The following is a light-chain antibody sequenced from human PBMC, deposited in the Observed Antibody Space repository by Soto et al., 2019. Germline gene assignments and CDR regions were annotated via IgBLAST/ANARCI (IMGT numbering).Light chain of an antibody. CDR3: QESHTTPWT. V-gene: IGKV1-39*01. Sequence: DIQMTQSPSSLSASVGDRVTITCRASQTISNYLNWYQQKPGKAPKILIYAASSLQSGVPSRFSGSGSGTDFTLTISSLQPEDFGTYYCQESHTTPWTFGQGTKVDIK. J-gene: IGKJ1*01. CDR1: QTISNY. CDR2: AAS.